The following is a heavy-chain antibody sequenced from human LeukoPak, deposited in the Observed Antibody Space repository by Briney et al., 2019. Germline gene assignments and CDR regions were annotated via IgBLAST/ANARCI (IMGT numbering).Heavy chain of an antibody. V-gene: IGHV4-59*01. J-gene: IGHJ4*02. CDR3: ARDVNGGY. Sequence: PSETLSLTCTVSGGYLSSYYWNRIRQPPGKGLEWIGYIYYSGSTNYNPSLKSRVTISIDTSKNQFSLKLSSVTAADTAVYYCARDVNGGYWGQGTLVTVSS. CDR1: GGYLSSYY. CDR2: IYYSGST. D-gene: IGHD2-8*01.